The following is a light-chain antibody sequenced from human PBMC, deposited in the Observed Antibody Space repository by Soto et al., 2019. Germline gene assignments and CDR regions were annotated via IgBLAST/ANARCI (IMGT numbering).Light chain of an antibody. J-gene: IGKJ1*01. CDR3: QHYGSSRT. CDR1: QGVSSNY. CDR2: GTS. Sequence: IVFTQSPRTLSLSPGEKATLSCRASQGVSSNYLAWYQQKSGQAPRLLLYGTSSRATGIPERFSGSGSGTDFTLTISRLEPEDFAVYYCQHYGSSRTFGQGANVDIK. V-gene: IGKV3-20*01.